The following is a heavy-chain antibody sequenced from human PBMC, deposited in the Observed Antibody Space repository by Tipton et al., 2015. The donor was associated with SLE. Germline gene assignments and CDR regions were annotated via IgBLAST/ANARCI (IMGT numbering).Heavy chain of an antibody. Sequence: TLSLTCTVSGGSISSSSYYWGWIRQPPGKGLEWIGSIHYSGSTYYNPSLKSRVTISVDTSKNQFSLKLSSVTAADTAVYYCARDLIRAGYFDYWGQGTLVTVSS. D-gene: IGHD3-10*01. J-gene: IGHJ4*02. CDR3: ARDLIRAGYFDY. CDR1: GGSISSSSYY. V-gene: IGHV4-39*07. CDR2: IHYSGST.